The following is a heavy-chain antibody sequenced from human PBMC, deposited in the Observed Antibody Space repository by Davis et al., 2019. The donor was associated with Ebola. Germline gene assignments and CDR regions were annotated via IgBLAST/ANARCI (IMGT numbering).Heavy chain of an antibody. Sequence: AASVKVSCKASGYTFTGYYMHWVRQAPGQGLEWMGWINPNSGGTNYAQKFQGWVTITRDTSASTAYMELSSLRSEDTAVYYCARAPSIAARRGYYYYGMDVWGQGTTVTVSS. CDR1: GYTFTGYY. CDR3: ARAPSIAARRGYYYYGMDV. V-gene: IGHV1-2*04. CDR2: INPNSGGT. J-gene: IGHJ6*02. D-gene: IGHD6-6*01.